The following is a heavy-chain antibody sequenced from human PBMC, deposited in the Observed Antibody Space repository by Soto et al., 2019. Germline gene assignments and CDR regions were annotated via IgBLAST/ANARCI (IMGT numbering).Heavy chain of an antibody. CDR1: GGSFSSYY. CDR3: ARDEYSSSNGRYYYYGMDV. J-gene: IGHJ6*02. D-gene: IGHD6-6*01. CDR2: IYYSGST. Sequence: SEILSLTCAVYGGSFSSYYWSWIRQPPGKGLEWIGYIYYSGSTNYNPSLKSRVTISVDTSKNQFSLKLSSVTAADTAVYYCARDEYSSSNGRYYYYGMDVWGQGTTVTVSS. V-gene: IGHV4-59*01.